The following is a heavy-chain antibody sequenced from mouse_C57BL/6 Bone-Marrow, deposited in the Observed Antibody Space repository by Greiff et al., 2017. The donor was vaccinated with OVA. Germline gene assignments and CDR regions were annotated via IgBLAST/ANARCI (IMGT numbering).Heavy chain of an antibody. D-gene: IGHD1-1*01. V-gene: IGHV6-3*01. CDR3: DVYDYGSSDAMDY. CDR2: IRLKSDNYAT. CDR1: GFTFSNYW. Sequence: EVHLVESGGGLVQPGGSMKLSCVASGFTFSNYWMNWVRQSPEKGLEWVAQIRLKSDNYATHYAESVKGRFTISRDDSKSSVYLQMNNLRAEDTGIYYCDVYDYGSSDAMDYWGQGTSVTVSS. J-gene: IGHJ4*01.